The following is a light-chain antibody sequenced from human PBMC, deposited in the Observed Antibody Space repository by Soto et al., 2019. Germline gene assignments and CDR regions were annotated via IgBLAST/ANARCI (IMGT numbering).Light chain of an antibody. V-gene: IGLV2-14*01. CDR3: CSYVGRNTYV. Sequence: QSALTQPASVSGSPGQSITISCTGTSSDVGGYNSVSWYQQHPGKAPKLIVSEVSDRPSGVSNRFSGSRSGNTASLTISGLRAEDEADYYCCSYVGRNTYVFGTGTKVTVL. CDR1: SSDVGGYNS. J-gene: IGLJ1*01. CDR2: EVS.